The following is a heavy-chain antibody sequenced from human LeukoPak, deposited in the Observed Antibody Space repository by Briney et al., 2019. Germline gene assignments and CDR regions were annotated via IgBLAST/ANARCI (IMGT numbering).Heavy chain of an antibody. J-gene: IGHJ4*02. CDR1: GGSISSYY. D-gene: IGHD1-7*01. CDR3: ARDRGRYNWNYGILDY. V-gene: IGHV4-59*12. Sequence: PSETLSLTCTVSGGSISSYYWSWIRQPPGKGLEWIGYIYYSGSTNYNPSLKSRVTIVVDTSKNQFSLKLSSVTAADTAVYYCARDRGRYNWNYGILDYWGQGALVTVSS. CDR2: IYYSGST.